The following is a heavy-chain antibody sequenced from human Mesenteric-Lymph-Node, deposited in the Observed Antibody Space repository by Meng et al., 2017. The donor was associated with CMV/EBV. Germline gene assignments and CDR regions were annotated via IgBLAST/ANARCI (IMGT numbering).Heavy chain of an antibody. D-gene: IGHD3-22*01. V-gene: IGHV3-13*01. CDR3: ARSSDYYDSSDHNGY. J-gene: IGHJ4*02. Sequence: GGSLRLSCAASGFTFSSYDMHWVRQATGKGLEWVSAIGTAGDTYYPGSVKGRFTISRENAKNSLYLQMNSLRAGDTAVYYCARSSDYYDSSDHNGYWGQGTLVTVSS. CDR1: GFTFSSYD. CDR2: IGTAGDT.